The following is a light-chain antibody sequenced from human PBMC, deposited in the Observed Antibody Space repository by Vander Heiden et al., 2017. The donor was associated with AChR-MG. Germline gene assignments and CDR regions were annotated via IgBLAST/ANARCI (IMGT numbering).Light chain of an antibody. V-gene: IGLV3-21*02. CDR2: DDS. J-gene: IGLJ2*01. CDR1: NIGSKS. CDR3: QVWDSSSDHYVV. Sequence: SYVLTQPPSVPVAPGQTARLTCGGNNIGSKSVHWYQQKPGQAPVLVVYDDSDRPSGIPERFAGSNSGNTATLTISRVEAGDEADYYCQVWDSSSDHYVVFGGGTKLTVL.